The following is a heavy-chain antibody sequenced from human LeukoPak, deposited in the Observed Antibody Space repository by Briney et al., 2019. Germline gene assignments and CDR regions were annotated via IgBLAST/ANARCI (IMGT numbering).Heavy chain of an antibody. CDR1: GGSISSSSYY. D-gene: IGHD3-16*02. CDR3: ARHNWVSDYVWGSYPGTYYFDY. CDR2: IYYSGST. Sequence: SETLSLTCTVPGGSISSSSYYWGWIRQPPGKGLEWIGSIYYSGSTYYNPSLKSRVTISVDTSKNQFSLKLSSVTAADTAVYYCARHNWVSDYVWGSYPGTYYFDYWGQGTLVTVSS. J-gene: IGHJ4*02. V-gene: IGHV4-39*01.